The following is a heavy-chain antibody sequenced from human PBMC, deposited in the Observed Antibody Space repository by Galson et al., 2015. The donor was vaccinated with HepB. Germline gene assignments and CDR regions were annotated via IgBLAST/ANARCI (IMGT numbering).Heavy chain of an antibody. D-gene: IGHD2-8*01. J-gene: IGHJ4*02. CDR2: ISWDGGST. CDR1: GFTFDDYT. Sequence: SLRLSCAASGFTFDDYTMHWVRQAPGKGLEWVSLISWDGGSTYYADSVKGRFTISRDNSKNSLYLQMNSLRTEDTALYYCAKDHIVLMVYPGSPLGDWGQGTLVTVSS. CDR3: AKDHIVLMVYPGSPLGD. V-gene: IGHV3-43*01.